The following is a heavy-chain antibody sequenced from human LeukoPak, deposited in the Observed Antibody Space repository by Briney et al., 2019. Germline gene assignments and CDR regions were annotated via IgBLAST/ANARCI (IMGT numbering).Heavy chain of an antibody. CDR1: GGTFSSYT. CDR2: IIPILGIA. V-gene: IGHV1-69*02. Sequence: GASVKVSCKASGGTFSSYTISWVRQAPGQGLEWMGRIIPILGIANYAQKFQGRVTITADKSTSTAYMELSSLRSEDTAVYYCVRWGYRGGDCYPFDPWGQGTLVTVSS. D-gene: IGHD2-21*01. CDR3: VRWGYRGGDCYPFDP. J-gene: IGHJ5*02.